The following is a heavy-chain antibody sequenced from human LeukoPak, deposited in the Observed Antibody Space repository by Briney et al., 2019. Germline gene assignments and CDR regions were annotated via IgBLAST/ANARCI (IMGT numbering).Heavy chain of an antibody. CDR2: ISNSGSTI. V-gene: IGHV3-48*03. CDR3: ARRGGYFDY. Sequence: GGSLRLSCAASGFTFSGYEMNWVRQAPGKGLEWISYISNSGSTIYYADSVKGRFTISGDNAKNSLYLQMNSLRAENTAVYYCARRGGYFDYWGQGTLVTVSS. J-gene: IGHJ4*02. CDR1: GFTFSGYE. D-gene: IGHD3-10*01.